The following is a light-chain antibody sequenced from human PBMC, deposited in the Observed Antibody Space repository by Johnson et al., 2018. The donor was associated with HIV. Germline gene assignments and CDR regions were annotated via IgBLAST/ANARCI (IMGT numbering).Light chain of an antibody. V-gene: IGLV1-51*01. CDR3: AAWDDNLNGPGYV. Sequence: QSILTQPPSVSAAPGQKVTISCSGSSSNIGNNYVSWYQQLPGTAPKLLIYDNNKRPSGIPDRFSGSKSGTSASLAISGLQAEDEADYYCAAWDDNLNGPGYVFGSGTKVTVL. CDR2: DNN. CDR1: SSNIGNNY. J-gene: IGLJ1*01.